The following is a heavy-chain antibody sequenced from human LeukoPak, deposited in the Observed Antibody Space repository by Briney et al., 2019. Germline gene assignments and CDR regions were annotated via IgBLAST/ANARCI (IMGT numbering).Heavy chain of an antibody. CDR3: ARDSSGTTFDY. V-gene: IGHV3-7*01. CDR1: GFTFSSYW. CDR2: ISQDGSEK. Sequence: GVSLRLSCAASGFTFSSYWMSWVRQAPGKGLEWVGQISQDGSEKYYVDSVRGRFTFSRDNAKNSLYLQMNSLRAEDTAVYYCARDSSGTTFDYWGQGTLVTVSS. D-gene: IGHD1-7*01. J-gene: IGHJ4*02.